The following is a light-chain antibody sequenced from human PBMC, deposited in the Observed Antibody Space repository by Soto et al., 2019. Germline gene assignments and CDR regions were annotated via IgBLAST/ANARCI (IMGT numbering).Light chain of an antibody. CDR2: DVS. V-gene: IGLV2-14*01. CDR3: SSYTSSSTRV. J-gene: IGLJ1*01. Sequence: QSVLTQPASVSGSPGQSITISCTGTSSVVGGYNYVSWYQQHPGKAPKLMIYDVSNRPSGVSNRFSGSKSGNTASLTISGLQAEDEADYYCSSYTSSSTRVFGTGTKVTVL. CDR1: SSVVGGYNY.